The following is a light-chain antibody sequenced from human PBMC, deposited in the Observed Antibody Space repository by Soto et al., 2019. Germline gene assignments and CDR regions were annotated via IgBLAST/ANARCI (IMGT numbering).Light chain of an antibody. CDR3: QQYDSSFT. Sequence: EIVLTQSPGTLSLSPGERATLSCRASQSVSSNYLAWYRQKPGQAPRLLIYGASSRATGTPDRFSGSGSGTDFTLTISRLEPEDFAVYYCQQYDSSFTFGPGTKVDIK. V-gene: IGKV3-20*01. CDR1: QSVSSNY. CDR2: GAS. J-gene: IGKJ3*01.